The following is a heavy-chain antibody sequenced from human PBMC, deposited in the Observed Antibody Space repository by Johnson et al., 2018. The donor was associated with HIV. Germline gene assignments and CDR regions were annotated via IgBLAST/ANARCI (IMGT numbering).Heavy chain of an antibody. D-gene: IGHD2-15*01. V-gene: IGHV3-15*01. J-gene: IGHJ3*02. Sequence: VQLVESGGGLVKPGGSLRLSCEASGFSFSNAWMNWVRQAPGKGLEWVGRIKSETDGGTTDYATPVKGRFTISRDDSKNMLFLQMNSLKTEDTALYYCSTGDLVGVGGAMLLPLHDAFDIWGQGTMVTVSS. CDR3: STGDLVGVGGAMLLPLHDAFDI. CDR1: GFSFSNAW. CDR2: IKSETDGGTT.